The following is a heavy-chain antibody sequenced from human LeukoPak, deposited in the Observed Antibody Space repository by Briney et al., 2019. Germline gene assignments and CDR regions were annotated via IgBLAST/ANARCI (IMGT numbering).Heavy chain of an antibody. D-gene: IGHD5-12*01. CDR3: ARDSGYSAFDY. J-gene: IGHJ4*02. CDR2: MNPDGSTK. CDR1: GFAFSSSW. Sequence: GGSLRLSCADSGFAFSSSWMAWVRQAPGKGLEWVANMNPDGSTKNYVDSVRGRFTISRDNAKNSLYPQMNSLRADDTAVYYCARDSGYSAFDYWGRGTLVTVSS. V-gene: IGHV3-7*05.